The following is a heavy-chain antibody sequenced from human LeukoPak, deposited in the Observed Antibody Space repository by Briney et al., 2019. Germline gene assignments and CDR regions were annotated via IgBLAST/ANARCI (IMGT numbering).Heavy chain of an antibody. CDR1: GLTFSNYG. CDR2: IRYDGRNK. V-gene: IGHV3-30*02. Sequence: GGSLRLSCAAAGLTFSNYGMHWVRQAPGKGLQWVAYIRYDGRNKYSADSVKGRITIYRDNAKNSLYLQMNSLRADDTAVYYCARTPLSGYYFDHWGQGTMVTVSS. CDR3: ARTPLSGYYFDH. D-gene: IGHD3-3*01. J-gene: IGHJ4*02.